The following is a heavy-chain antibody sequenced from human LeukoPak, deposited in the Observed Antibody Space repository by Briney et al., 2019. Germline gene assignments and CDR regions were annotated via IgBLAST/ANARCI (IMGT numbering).Heavy chain of an antibody. CDR1: GFTFSSYS. J-gene: IGHJ5*02. D-gene: IGHD6-19*01. CDR2: ISDDGGIT. V-gene: IGHV3-23*01. Sequence: GGSLRVSCAASGFTFSSYSMNWVRQAPGKGLEWVSRISDDGGITTYADSVQGRFTISRDNSKNTFYLQMNSLRAEDTAVYYCAKGSGSGWYGWFAPWGQGTPVTVSS. CDR3: AKGSGSGWYGWFAP.